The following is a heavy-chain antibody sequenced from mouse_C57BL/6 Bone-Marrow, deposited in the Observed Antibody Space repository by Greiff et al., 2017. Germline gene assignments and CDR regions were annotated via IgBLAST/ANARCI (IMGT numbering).Heavy chain of an antibody. CDR2: ISDGGSYT. Sequence: EVQLVESGGGLVKPGGSLKLSCAASGFTFSSYAMSWVRQTPEKRLEWVATISDGGSYTYYPDNVKGRFTISRDNAKNNLYLQMSHLKSEDTAMYYCARAEFITTVVRYYFDYWGQGTTLTVSS. V-gene: IGHV5-4*01. CDR1: GFTFSSYA. D-gene: IGHD1-1*01. J-gene: IGHJ2*01. CDR3: ARAEFITTVVRYYFDY.